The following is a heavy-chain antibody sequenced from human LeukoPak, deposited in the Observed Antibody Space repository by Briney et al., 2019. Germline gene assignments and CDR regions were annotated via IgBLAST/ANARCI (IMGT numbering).Heavy chain of an antibody. V-gene: IGHV4-39*01. Sequence: SETLSLTCTVSGGSISSTYHYWGWIRQPPGKGLEWIGSAYYSGSTYYNPSLKSRVTISVDTSKAQFSLKLSSVTAADTAVYYCARQGTSPKYYFDYWGQGTLVTVSS. J-gene: IGHJ4*02. CDR1: GGSISSTYHY. CDR2: AYYSGST. CDR3: ARQGTSPKYYFDY.